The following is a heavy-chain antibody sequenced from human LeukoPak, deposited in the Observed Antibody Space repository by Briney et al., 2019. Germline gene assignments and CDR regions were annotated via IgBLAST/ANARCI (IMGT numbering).Heavy chain of an antibody. CDR2: IYTSGST. V-gene: IGHV4-61*02. Sequence: PSQTLSLTCIVSGGSISSGSYYWSWIRQPAGKGLEWIGRIYTSGSTNYNPSLKSRVTISVDTPKNQFSLKLSSVTAADTAVYYCARGLDSSSSHTFAFDYWGQGTLVTVSS. J-gene: IGHJ4*02. CDR3: ARGLDSSSSHTFAFDY. CDR1: GGSISSGSYY. D-gene: IGHD6-6*01.